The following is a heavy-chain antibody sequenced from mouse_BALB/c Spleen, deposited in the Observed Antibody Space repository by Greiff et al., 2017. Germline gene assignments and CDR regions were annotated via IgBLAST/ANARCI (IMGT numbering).Heavy chain of an antibody. CDR2: INPGSGGT. Sequence: QVQLQQSGAELVRPGTSVKVSCKASGYAFTNYLIEWVNQRPGQGLEWIGVINPGSGGTNYNEKFKGKATLTADKSSSTAYMQLSSLTSDDSAVYFCARSPIYYDYDNYAMDYWGQGISVTVSS. CDR1: GYAFTNYL. CDR3: ARSPIYYDYDNYAMDY. V-gene: IGHV1-54*01. D-gene: IGHD2-4*01. J-gene: IGHJ4*01.